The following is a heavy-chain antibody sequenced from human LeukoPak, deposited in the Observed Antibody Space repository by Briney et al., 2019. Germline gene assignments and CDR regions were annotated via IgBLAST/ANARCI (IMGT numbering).Heavy chain of an antibody. V-gene: IGHV4-61*01. Sequence: SETLSLTCTVSGASVSSGTYDWGWIRQPPGKGLEWIGLIYYSGSTLDNPSLKSRVTISIDTSKNQFSLKLTSVTAADTAVYYCARIPVGGPPDYWGQGILVTVSS. D-gene: IGHD1-26*01. CDR3: ARIPVGGPPDY. J-gene: IGHJ4*02. CDR1: GASVSSGTYD. CDR2: IYYSGST.